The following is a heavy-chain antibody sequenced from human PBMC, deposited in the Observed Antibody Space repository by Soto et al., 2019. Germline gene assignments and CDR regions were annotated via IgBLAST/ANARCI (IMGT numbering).Heavy chain of an antibody. V-gene: IGHV4-39*01. J-gene: IGHJ6*02. Sequence: SETLSLTCTVSGGSISSSTYYWGWMRQPPGKGLEWIASFFIGGNTYYNPSLKSRVTISVDTSKNQFSLKLSSVTAADTAVYYCARGSRRYGDWDYYYGMDVWGQGTTVTVSS. D-gene: IGHD4-17*01. CDR3: ARGSRRYGDWDYYYGMDV. CDR2: FFIGGNT. CDR1: GGSISSSTYY.